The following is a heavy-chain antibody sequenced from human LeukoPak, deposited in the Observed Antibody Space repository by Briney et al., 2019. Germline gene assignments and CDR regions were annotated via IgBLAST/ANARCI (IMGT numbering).Heavy chain of an antibody. V-gene: IGHV4-39*01. CDR2: IYYHENT. Sequence: SETLSLTCTISGGSISSSGDYWGWIRQAPGKGLESIGSIYYHENTYYNSSLKSRVTISVDTSKNQFSLKLNSVTAADTAVYYCASLFSGSYHNWFDPWGQGTLVTVSS. CDR1: GGSISSSGDY. CDR3: ASLFSGSYHNWFDP. D-gene: IGHD1-26*01. J-gene: IGHJ5*02.